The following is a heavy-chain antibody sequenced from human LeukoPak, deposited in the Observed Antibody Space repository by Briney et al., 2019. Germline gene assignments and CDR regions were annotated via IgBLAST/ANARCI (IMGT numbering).Heavy chain of an antibody. Sequence: GGSLRLSCAGSGFTFNRYAMSWVRQAPGKGLEWVSGISGSAESTYYADSVKGRFSVSRDNSKNTLYLQINSLRVEDTALYYCAKVARAVVPAPSFDSWGQGTLVTVSS. CDR3: AKVARAVVPAPSFDS. D-gene: IGHD2-2*01. J-gene: IGHJ4*02. CDR1: GFTFNRYA. V-gene: IGHV3-23*01. CDR2: ISGSAEST.